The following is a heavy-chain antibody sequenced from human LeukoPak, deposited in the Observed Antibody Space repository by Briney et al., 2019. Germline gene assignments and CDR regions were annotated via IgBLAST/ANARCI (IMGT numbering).Heavy chain of an antibody. CDR3: ARRGTGTTLYYGMDV. CDR2: IDPSDSYT. V-gene: IGHV5-10-1*01. CDR1: WYRFNSQW. D-gene: IGHD1-1*01. J-gene: IGHJ6*02. Sequence: GESLRISCKGFWYRFNSQWSSRGRQMSGKGLGLVGRIDPSDSYTNYSPSFQGHVTISADKSISTAYLQWSSLKASDTAMYYCARRGTGTTLYYGMDVWGQGTTVTVSS.